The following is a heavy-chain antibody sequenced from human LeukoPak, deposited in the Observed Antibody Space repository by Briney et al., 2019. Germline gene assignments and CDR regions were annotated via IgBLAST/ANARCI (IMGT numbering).Heavy chain of an antibody. CDR2: ITGDGGIT. J-gene: IGHJ2*01. V-gene: IGHV3-43*02. Sequence: PGGSLRLSCAASGFTFDDYAMHWVRQAPGKGLEWVSLITGDGGITYYADSVKGRFTISRDNSKNPLYLQMNGLRTEDTALYYCAKVYSGDWYFALWGRGSLVTVSS. CDR1: GFTFDDYA. CDR3: AKVYSGDWYFAL. D-gene: IGHD5-18*01.